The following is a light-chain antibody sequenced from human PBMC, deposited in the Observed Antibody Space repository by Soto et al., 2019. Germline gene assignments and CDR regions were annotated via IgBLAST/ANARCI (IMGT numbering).Light chain of an antibody. V-gene: IGKV3-20*01. J-gene: IGKJ2*01. CDR1: QSVSSSY. Sequence: EIVLTQSPGTLSLSPGERATLSCRASQSVSSSYLAWYRQKPGQAPRLLIYGASSRATGIPDRFSGSGSGTDFTLTISRLEAEDFVVYFCQHYGNSPPLTFGQGTKVEIK. CDR3: QHYGNSPPLT. CDR2: GAS.